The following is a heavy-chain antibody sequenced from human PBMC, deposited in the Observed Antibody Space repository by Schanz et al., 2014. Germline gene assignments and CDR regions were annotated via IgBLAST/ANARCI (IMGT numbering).Heavy chain of an antibody. CDR3: GRGFSRSYIDF. Sequence: QGQLVQSGPEVKEPGASVKVSCEASRYTFNTYGLNWVRQAPGQGLEWMGWISAYTNNTNYAQKVQGRVTITRDTSASTAYMELTSLRSDDTAGYYCGRGFSRSYIDFWGQGTLITVSS. V-gene: IGHV1-18*01. CDR2: ISAYTNNT. J-gene: IGHJ4*02. D-gene: IGHD3-10*01. CDR1: RYTFNTYG.